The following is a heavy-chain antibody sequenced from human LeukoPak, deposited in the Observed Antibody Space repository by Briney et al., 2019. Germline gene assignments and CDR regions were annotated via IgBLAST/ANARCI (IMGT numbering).Heavy chain of an antibody. CDR3: ARGPGSIAIFGVVTNYWYFDL. J-gene: IGHJ2*01. CDR2: ISRSSSTI. Sequence: GGSLRLSCAASGFTFSSYNMNWVRQAPGKGLEWVSYISRSSSTIYYADSVKGRFTISRDNAKNSLYLQMNSLRAEDTAVYYCARGPGSIAIFGVVTNYWYFDLWGRGTLVTVSS. CDR1: GFTFSSYN. V-gene: IGHV3-48*01. D-gene: IGHD3-3*01.